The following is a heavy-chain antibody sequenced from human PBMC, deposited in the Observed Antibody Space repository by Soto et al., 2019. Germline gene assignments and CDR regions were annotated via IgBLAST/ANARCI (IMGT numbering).Heavy chain of an antibody. J-gene: IGHJ4*02. V-gene: IGHV6-1*01. D-gene: IGHD3-16*01. CDR3: ARVSGSENYYDFY. CDR1: GDSVSSKFAA. Sequence: QLQQQQSGPGLVKPSQTLSLTCAISGDSVSSKFAAWNWIRQSPSRGLEWLGRTFYRSKWYNDYAESVKSRITINPDTSKNQFSLHLNSVTPEDTAVYYCARVSGSENYYDFYWGQGTLVTVSS. CDR2: TFYRSKWYN.